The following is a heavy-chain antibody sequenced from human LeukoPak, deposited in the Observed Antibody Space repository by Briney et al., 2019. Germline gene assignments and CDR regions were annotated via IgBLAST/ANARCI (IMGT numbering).Heavy chain of an antibody. Sequence: GDGNTTSADSVQGRFTISRDNSKNTLCLEMNSLSPDDTAVYYCARGVDPLAATTLAYWGQGTLVTVSS. V-gene: IGHV3-53*01. D-gene: IGHD2-15*01. J-gene: IGHJ4*02. CDR3: ARGVDPLAATTLAY. CDR2: GDGNT.